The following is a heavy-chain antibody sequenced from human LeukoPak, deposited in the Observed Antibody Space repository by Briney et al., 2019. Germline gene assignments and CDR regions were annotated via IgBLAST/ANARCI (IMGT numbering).Heavy chain of an antibody. CDR1: GFTFGSYS. J-gene: IGHJ4*02. Sequence: GGSLRLSCAASGFTFGSYSMNWVRQAPGKGLEWVSSISSSSSYIYYADSVKGRFTISRDNAKNSLYLQMNSLRAEDTAVYYCARAGGLYYDFWSGYYTDWGQGTLVTVSS. CDR3: ARAGGLYYDFWSGYYTD. V-gene: IGHV3-21*01. D-gene: IGHD3-3*01. CDR2: ISSSSSYI.